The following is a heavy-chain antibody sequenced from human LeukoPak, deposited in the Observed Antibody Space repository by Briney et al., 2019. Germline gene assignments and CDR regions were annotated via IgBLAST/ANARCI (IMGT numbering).Heavy chain of an antibody. Sequence: SETLSLTRTVSGGSICSYFCSWVAQPPRKGPEWIGYIVSSGSPNHNPSLMPRVTISIDAYTNQLSLKLGYVTAAHTAVYYCARVGPINWGSYRYGPFDIWGRGTMVTVS. D-gene: IGHD3-16*02. CDR3: ARVGPINWGSYRYGPFDI. J-gene: IGHJ3*02. CDR2: IVSSGSP. CDR1: GGSICSYF. V-gene: IGHV4-59*01.